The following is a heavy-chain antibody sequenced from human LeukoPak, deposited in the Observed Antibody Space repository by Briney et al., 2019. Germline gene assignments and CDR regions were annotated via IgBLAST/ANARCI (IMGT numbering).Heavy chain of an antibody. CDR1: GFSFSSFW. V-gene: IGHV3-7*04. J-gene: IGHJ6*02. CDR3: ARAIGGYNVMDV. Sequence: GGSLRLSCAASGFSFSSFWMGWVRQVSGKGLEWVANIKEDGGKKNYVESLKGRFPIARDNAKNSLYLQMNSLRVEDTGVYYCARAIGGYNVMDVWGQGTTVTVSS. CDR2: IKEDGGKK. D-gene: IGHD2-15*01.